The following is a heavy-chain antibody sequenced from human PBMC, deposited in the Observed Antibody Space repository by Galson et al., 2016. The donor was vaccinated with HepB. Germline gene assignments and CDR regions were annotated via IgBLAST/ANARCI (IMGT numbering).Heavy chain of an antibody. CDR3: ARTGGYDSSGYYYPDNWFDP. CDR2: ISANSGNT. CDR1: GYTFTSYG. J-gene: IGHJ5*02. Sequence: SVKVSCKASGYTFTSYGISWVRQAPGQGLEWMGRISANSGNTNYAQKLQGRVTMTTDTSTSTVYMELRSLRSDDTAVYYCARTGGYDSSGYYYPDNWFDPWGQGTLVTVSS. D-gene: IGHD3-22*01. V-gene: IGHV1-18*01.